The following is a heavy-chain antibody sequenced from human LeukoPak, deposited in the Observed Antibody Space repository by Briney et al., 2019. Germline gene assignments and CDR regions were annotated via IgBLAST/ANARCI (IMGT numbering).Heavy chain of an antibody. V-gene: IGHV4-38-2*02. CDR1: GDSISSGSY. CDR3: ARESTSGLPAVGFDF. CDR2: GYHTGST. J-gene: IGHJ4*02. Sequence: PSETLSLTCAVSGDSISSGSYWGWIRQPPGKGLEWIGSGYHTGSTFYNPSLKSRVSISVDTSKNQFSLKLSSVTAADTAVYYCARESTSGLPAVGFDFWGQGTLVTVSS. D-gene: IGHD3-10*01.